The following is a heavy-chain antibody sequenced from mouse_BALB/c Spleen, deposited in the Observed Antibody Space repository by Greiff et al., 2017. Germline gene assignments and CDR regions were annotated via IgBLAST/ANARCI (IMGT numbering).Heavy chain of an antibody. CDR2: IYPGDGDT. Sequence: QVQLQQSGAELVRPGSSVKISCKASGYAFSSYWLNWVKQRPGQGLEWIGQIYPGDGDTNYNGKFKGKATLTADKSSSTAYMQLSSLTSEDSAVYFCARSTTVVATDYWAKAPLSQSPQ. CDR3: ARSTTVVATDY. CDR1: GYAFSSYW. V-gene: IGHV1-80*01. J-gene: IGHJ2*01. D-gene: IGHD1-1*01.